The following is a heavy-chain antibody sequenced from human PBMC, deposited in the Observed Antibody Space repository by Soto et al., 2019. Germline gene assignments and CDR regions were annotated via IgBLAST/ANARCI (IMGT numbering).Heavy chain of an antibody. J-gene: IGHJ3*02. CDR1: GFTFSSYS. CDR2: ISSSSSTI. CDR3: ARVPYYGSVVDAFDI. Sequence: GGFLRLSCAASGFTFSSYSMNWVRQAPGKGLEWVSYISSSSSTIYYADSVKGRFTISRDNAKNSLYLQMNSLRAEDTAVYYCARVPYYGSVVDAFDIWGQGTMVTVSS. D-gene: IGHD3-10*01. V-gene: IGHV3-48*01.